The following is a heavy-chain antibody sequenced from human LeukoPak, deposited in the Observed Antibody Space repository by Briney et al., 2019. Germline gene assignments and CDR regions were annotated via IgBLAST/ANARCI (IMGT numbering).Heavy chain of an antibody. D-gene: IGHD6-19*01. V-gene: IGHV4-34*01. CDR1: AGSFSNYY. CDR3: ARGGAVNGFDV. J-gene: IGHJ3*01. CDR2: VYHSGST. Sequence: SETLSLTCVVYAGSFSNYYWSWIRQIPGKGLEWIGEVYHSGSTDYNPSLRSRITISIDTSKSHFSLKLSSVTVADTAVYYCARGGAVNGFDVWGQGTRVTVSS.